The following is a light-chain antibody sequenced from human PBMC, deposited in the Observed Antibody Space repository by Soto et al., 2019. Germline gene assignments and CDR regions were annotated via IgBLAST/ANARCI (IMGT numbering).Light chain of an antibody. Sequence: AIQMTQSPSSLSASVGDRVTITCRASQGITNHLGWYQQKPGKAPKLLIYAASSLQSGVPSRFSGSGSGTDFTLTITSLQPEDFATYYCLKDGSFPWAFGQGTKVDIK. J-gene: IGKJ1*01. CDR2: AAS. CDR3: LKDGSFPWA. V-gene: IGKV1-6*01. CDR1: QGITNH.